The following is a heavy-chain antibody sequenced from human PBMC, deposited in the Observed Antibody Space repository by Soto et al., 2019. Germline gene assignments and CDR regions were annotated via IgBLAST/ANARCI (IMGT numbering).Heavy chain of an antibody. J-gene: IGHJ6*02. Sequence: QVQLVQSGAEVKKPGASVKVSCKASGYTFTSYAMHWVRQAPGQRLEWMGWINAGNGNTKYSQKFQGRVTITRDTSASTAYMELSRLRSEDTAVYYCAREGSTRRLYGMDVWGQGTTVTVSS. D-gene: IGHD3-16*01. V-gene: IGHV1-3*01. CDR1: GYTFTSYA. CDR3: AREGSTRRLYGMDV. CDR2: INAGNGNT.